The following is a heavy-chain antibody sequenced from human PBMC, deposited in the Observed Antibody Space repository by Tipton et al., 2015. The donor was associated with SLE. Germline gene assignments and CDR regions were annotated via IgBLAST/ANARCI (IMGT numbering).Heavy chain of an antibody. CDR3: AQAHLWGSYRYASDI. CDR1: GGSMSTYY. D-gene: IGHD3-16*02. Sequence: GLVKPSETLSLSCTVSGGSMSTYYWSWIRQPPGKGLEWIGEINHGGSTNYNPSLKSRVTISVDTSKNQFSLKLSSVTAADTAVYYCAQAHLWGSYRYASDIWGQGTMVTVSS. J-gene: IGHJ3*02. CDR2: INHGGST. V-gene: IGHV4-34*01.